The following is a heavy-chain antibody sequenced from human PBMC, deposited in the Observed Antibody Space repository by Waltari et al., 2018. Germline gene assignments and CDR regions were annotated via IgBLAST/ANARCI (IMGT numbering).Heavy chain of an antibody. V-gene: IGHV3-23*01. CDR1: GFTFTDFD. CDR2: ISGSDGST. J-gene: IGHJ4*02. CDR3: AKPFAGTXXDY. Sequence: EVQLLESGGTLVQPGGSLRLACAASGFTFTDFDMSWVRLPPGRGLEWVSCISGSDGSTYYADSVRGRFTISRDNSKKMLYLQMNNVRAEDAALYYCAKPFAGTXXDYWGQGTLVTVSS. D-gene: IGHD6-13*01.